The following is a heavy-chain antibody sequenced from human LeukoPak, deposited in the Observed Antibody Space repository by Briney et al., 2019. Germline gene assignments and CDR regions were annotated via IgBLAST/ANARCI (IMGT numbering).Heavy chain of an antibody. D-gene: IGHD5-24*01. CDR2: INHSGST. J-gene: IGHJ3*02. V-gene: IGHV4-34*01. CDR3: AGSRDAYFLDAFDI. CDR1: GGSFSGYY. Sequence: PSETLSLTCAVYGGSFSGYYWSWIRQPPGKGLEWIGEINHSGSTNYNPSLKSRVTISVDTSKNQFSLKLSSVTAADTAVYYCAGSRDAYFLDAFDIWGQGTMVTVSS.